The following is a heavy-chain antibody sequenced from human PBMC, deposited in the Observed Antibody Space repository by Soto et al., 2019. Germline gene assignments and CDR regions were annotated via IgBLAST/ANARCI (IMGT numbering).Heavy chain of an antibody. Sequence: PSETLSLTCTVSGGSISSYYWSWIRQPPGKGLEWIGYIYYSGSTNYNPSLKSRVTISVDTSKNQFSLKLSSVTAADTAVYYCARVGGDFWSGYTNYYYMDVWGKGTTVTVSS. J-gene: IGHJ6*03. CDR2: IYYSGST. CDR3: ARVGGDFWSGYTNYYYMDV. V-gene: IGHV4-59*01. CDR1: GGSISSYY. D-gene: IGHD3-3*01.